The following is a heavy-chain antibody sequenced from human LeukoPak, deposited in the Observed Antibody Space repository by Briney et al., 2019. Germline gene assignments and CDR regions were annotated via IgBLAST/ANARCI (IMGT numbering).Heavy chain of an antibody. J-gene: IGHJ4*02. CDR1: GGSFSGYY. V-gene: IGHV4-34*01. Sequence: SETLSLTCAVYGGSFSGYYWSWIRQPPGKGLERIGEINHSGSTNYNPSLKSRVTISVDTSKNQFSLKLSSVTAADTAVYYCARGPGIAARPFDYWGQGTLVTVSS. CDR3: ARGPGIAARPFDY. D-gene: IGHD6-6*01. CDR2: INHSGST.